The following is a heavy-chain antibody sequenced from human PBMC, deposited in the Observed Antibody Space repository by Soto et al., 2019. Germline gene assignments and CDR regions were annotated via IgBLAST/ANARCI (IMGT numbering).Heavy chain of an antibody. Sequence: EVQLVEAGGGLIQPGGSLRLSCAVSGLTVSRTQMSWVRQAPGKGLQWVSVIYSGGSTYYANAVKGRFTISRDISENTVYLDLDKLTVDDTAVYYCARAREPEYSSSIFFDYWGRGTLVTVSS. CDR1: GLTVSRTQ. CDR2: IYSGGST. V-gene: IGHV3-53*01. J-gene: IGHJ4*02. CDR3: ARAREPEYSSSIFFDY. D-gene: IGHD6-6*01.